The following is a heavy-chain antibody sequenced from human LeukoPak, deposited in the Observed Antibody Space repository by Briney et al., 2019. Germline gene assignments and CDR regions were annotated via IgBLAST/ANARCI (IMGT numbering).Heavy chain of an antibody. D-gene: IGHD4-11*01. CDR1: GFTFSSYA. V-gene: IGHV3-23*01. CDR3: ARSVPDYTRFDY. J-gene: IGHJ4*02. Sequence: PGGSLRLSCAASGFTFSSYAMSWVRQAPGKGLEWVSAISGSGGSTYYADSVKGRFTISRDNSKNTLYLQMNSLRAEDTALYYCARSVPDYTRFDYWGQGALVTVSS. CDR2: ISGSGGST.